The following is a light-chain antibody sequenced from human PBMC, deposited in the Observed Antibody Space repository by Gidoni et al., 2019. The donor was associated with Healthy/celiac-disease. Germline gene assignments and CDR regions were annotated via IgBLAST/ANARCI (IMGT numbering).Light chain of an antibody. CDR2: EGS. Sequence: QSALTQPASVSGSPGQSRTISCTGTSSDVGSYTLVSWYQQHPGKAPKLMIYEGSKRPSGVSNRFSGSKSGNTASLTISGLQAEDEADYYCCSYAGSSYVFGTGTKVTVL. CDR1: SSDVGSYTL. V-gene: IGLV2-23*01. CDR3: CSYAGSSYV. J-gene: IGLJ1*01.